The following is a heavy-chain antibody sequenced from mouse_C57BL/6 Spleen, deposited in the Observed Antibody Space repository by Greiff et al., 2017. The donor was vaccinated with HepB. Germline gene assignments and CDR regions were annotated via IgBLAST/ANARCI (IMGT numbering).Heavy chain of an antibody. D-gene: IGHD1-1*01. CDR3: ARQGLRPWYFDV. J-gene: IGHJ1*03. CDR1: GFTFSSYT. V-gene: IGHV5-9*01. Sequence: DVKSVESGGGLVKPGGSLKLSCAASGFTFSSYTMSWVRQTPEKRLEWVATISGGGGNTYYPDSVKGRFTISRDNAKNTLYLQMSSLRSEDTALYYCARQGLRPWYFDVWGTGTTVTVSS. CDR2: ISGGGGNT.